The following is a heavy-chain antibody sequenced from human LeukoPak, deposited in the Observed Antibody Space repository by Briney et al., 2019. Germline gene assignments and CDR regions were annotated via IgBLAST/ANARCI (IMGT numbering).Heavy chain of an antibody. D-gene: IGHD3-10*01. Sequence: SETLSLTCAVYSGSFSGYYWSWIRQPPGKGLEWIGEINHSGSTNYNPSLKSRVTISVDTSKNQFSLKLSSVTAADTAVYYCARGLGAYYYGSGSYLSLWGQGTLVTVSS. CDR2: INHSGST. J-gene: IGHJ4*02. CDR1: SGSFSGYY. V-gene: IGHV4-34*01. CDR3: ARGLGAYYYGSGSYLSL.